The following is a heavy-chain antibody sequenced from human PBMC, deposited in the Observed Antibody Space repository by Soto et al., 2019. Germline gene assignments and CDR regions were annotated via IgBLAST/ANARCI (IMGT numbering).Heavy chain of an antibody. D-gene: IGHD3-16*01. V-gene: IGHV1-18*01. CDR3: AMVDVYVTPSPQDV. J-gene: IGHJ6*02. CDR2: ISAYNGNT. Sequence: ASVKVSCKASGYTFTSYGISWVRQAPGQGLEWMGWISAYNGNTNYAQKLQGRVTLTTATSTSTAYMELRSLRSNDTAIYYCAMVDVYVTPSPQDVWGQGTTVTVSS. CDR1: GYTFTSYG.